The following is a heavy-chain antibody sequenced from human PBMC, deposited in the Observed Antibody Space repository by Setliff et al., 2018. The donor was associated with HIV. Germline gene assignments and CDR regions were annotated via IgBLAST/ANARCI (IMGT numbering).Heavy chain of an antibody. D-gene: IGHD2-15*01. V-gene: IGHV1-2*02. CDR3: ARDRLYCSRGSCYPNWFDS. J-gene: IGHJ5*01. CDR2: ISPHSGAT. CDR1: GHTLSGYF. Sequence: ASVTVSCKSSGHTLSGYFIHWVRQAPGQGPEWMGWISPHSGATNYAQKFQGRVTLTRDASITTAYMELNSLRSDDTAMYYCARDRLYCSRGSCYPNWFDSWGQGTLVTVSS.